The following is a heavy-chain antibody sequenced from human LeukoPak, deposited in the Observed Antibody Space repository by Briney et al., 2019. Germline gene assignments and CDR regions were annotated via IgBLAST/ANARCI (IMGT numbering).Heavy chain of an antibody. CDR2: INPNSGGT. J-gene: IGHJ5*02. CDR3: ARSASPRYNWFSKVGVETGRFDP. V-gene: IGHV1-2*02. D-gene: IGHD1-20*01. Sequence: ASVKVSCKASGYTFTGYYMHWVRQAPGQGLEWMGWINPNSGGTNYAQKFQGRVTMTRDTSISTAYMELSRLRSDDTAVYYCARSASPRYNWFSKVGVETGRFDPWGQGTLVTVSS. CDR1: GYTFTGYY.